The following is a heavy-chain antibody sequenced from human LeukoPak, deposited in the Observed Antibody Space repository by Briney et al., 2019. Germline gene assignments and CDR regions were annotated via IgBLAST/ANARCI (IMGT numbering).Heavy chain of an antibody. CDR3: ARGYYYDSSGYDDAFDI. CDR1: GDSVSSNSAA. V-gene: IGHV6-1*01. CDR2: TYYRSKWYN. D-gene: IGHD3-22*01. J-gene: IGHJ3*02. Sequence: SQTLSLTCAISGDSVSSNSAAWNWIRQSPSRGLEWLGRTYYRSKWYNDYAVSVKGRLTINPDTSKNQFSLQLNSVTPEDTAVYYCARGYYYDSSGYDDAFDIWGQGTMVTVSS.